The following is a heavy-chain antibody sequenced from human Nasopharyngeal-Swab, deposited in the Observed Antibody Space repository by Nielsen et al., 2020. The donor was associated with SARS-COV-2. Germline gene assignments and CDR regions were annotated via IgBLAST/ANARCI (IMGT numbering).Heavy chain of an antibody. CDR2: IYPGDFDT. CDR1: GYSFTSYW. Sequence: GESLKISCKGSGYSFTSYWIGWVRQMPGKGLEWMAIIYPGDFDTKYNPSFEGQVIISADKSISTAYLQWNSLEASDTAMYYCARQADFWSGYVMALDYWGQGTLVTVSS. D-gene: IGHD3-3*01. V-gene: IGHV5-51*01. CDR3: ARQADFWSGYVMALDY. J-gene: IGHJ4*02.